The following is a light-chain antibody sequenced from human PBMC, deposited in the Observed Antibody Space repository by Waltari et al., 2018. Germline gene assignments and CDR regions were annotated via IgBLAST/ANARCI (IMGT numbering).Light chain of an antibody. CDR1: SSDVGGYNH. CDR2: GVT. CDR3: SSFSSRGTLVV. Sequence: QSALTQPASVSASPGQSITISCTGTSSDVGGYNHSPWYQQHPGKAPELIIYGVTNRPPGVSDRFSASKSGNTASLAISGLQGEDEADYYCSSFSSRGTLVVFGGGTKLTVL. J-gene: IGLJ3*02. V-gene: IGLV2-14*01.